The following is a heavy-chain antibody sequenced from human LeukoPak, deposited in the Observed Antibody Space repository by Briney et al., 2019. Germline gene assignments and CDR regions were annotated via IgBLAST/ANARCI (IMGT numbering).Heavy chain of an antibody. D-gene: IGHD6-13*01. CDR2: IWYDGSNK. CDR3: AREQAAAGLDY. V-gene: IGHV3-33*01. CDR1: GFTFSSYG. Sequence: GGSLRLSCAASGFTFSSYGMHWVRQAPGKGLERVAVIWYDGSNKYYADSVKGRFTISRDNSKNTLYLQMNSLRDEDTAVYYCAREQAAAGLDYWGQGTQVTVSS. J-gene: IGHJ4*02.